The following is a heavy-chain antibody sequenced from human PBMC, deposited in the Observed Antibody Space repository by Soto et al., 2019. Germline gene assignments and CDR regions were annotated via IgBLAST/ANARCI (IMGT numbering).Heavy chain of an antibody. CDR2: IYHSGST. J-gene: IGHJ4*02. D-gene: IGHD2-2*01. CDR3: ARVPDR. CDR1: CGSIISGGYP. Sequence: TLSLTCAVSCGSIISGGYPWSWIRQPPGKGLEWIGYIYHSGSTYYNPSLKSRVTISVDRSKNQFSLKLSSVTAADTAAYYCARVPDRWGQGTLVTVSS. V-gene: IGHV4-30-2*01.